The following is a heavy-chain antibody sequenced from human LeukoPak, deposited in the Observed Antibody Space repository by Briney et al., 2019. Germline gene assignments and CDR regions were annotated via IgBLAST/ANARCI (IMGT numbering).Heavy chain of an antibody. CDR3: ALRGRYSGYSYYYYGMDV. D-gene: IGHD5-12*01. V-gene: IGHV4-34*01. CDR2: INHSGST. J-gene: IGHJ6*04. CDR1: GGSFSGYY. Sequence: SETLSLTCDVYGGSFSGYYWSWIRQPPGKGLEWIGEINHSGSTNYNPSLKSRVTISVDTSKNQFSLKLSSVTAADTAVYYCALRGRYSGYSYYYYGMDVWGKGTTVTVSS.